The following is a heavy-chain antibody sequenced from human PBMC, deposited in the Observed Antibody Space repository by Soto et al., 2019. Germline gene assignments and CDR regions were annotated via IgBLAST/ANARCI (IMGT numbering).Heavy chain of an antibody. CDR3: ERDAGREQQLVFYYGMDG. CDR2: IYDSVST. CDR1: GGSISSGGYD. J-gene: IGHJ6*02. Sequence: QVQLQESGPGLVKPSQTRSLTCTVCGGSISSGGYDWSWIRQHPWKGLEWIGCIYDSVSTYYNPCLKSRVTTSVDTANKQFSLKMSSVTAANPAVYYCERDAGREQQLVFYYGMDGWGQGSTVTVSS. D-gene: IGHD6-13*01. V-gene: IGHV4-31*03.